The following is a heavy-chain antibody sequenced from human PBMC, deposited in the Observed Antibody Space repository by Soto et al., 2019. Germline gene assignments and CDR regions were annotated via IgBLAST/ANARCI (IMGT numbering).Heavy chain of an antibody. CDR2: ISGSGDTT. J-gene: IGHJ4*02. V-gene: IGHV3-23*01. D-gene: IGHD4-17*01. CDR1: GFTFKRYA. Sequence: GGSLRLSCAASGFTFKRYAMSWVRQAPGKGLDWVSTISGSGDTTYYKDSVKGRFTISRDNSKNTLYLQMNGLRAEDTAVYFCAIFPIYDYGYDDDYWGQGALVTVS. CDR3: AIFPIYDYGYDDDY.